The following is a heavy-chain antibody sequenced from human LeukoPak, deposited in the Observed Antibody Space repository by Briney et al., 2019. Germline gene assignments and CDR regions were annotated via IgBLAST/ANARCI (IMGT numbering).Heavy chain of an antibody. D-gene: IGHD6-13*01. CDR1: GFIFSNYS. CDR3: AKAASSSWPSYYYGMDV. CDR2: ITGSGGNT. V-gene: IGHV3-23*01. J-gene: IGHJ6*02. Sequence: PGGSLRLSCAASGFIFSNYSVSWVRQAPGKGLEWVSVITGSGGNTYYADSVKGRFTISKDNSKNTVYLQMSSLGVDDTAVYYCAKAASSSWPSYYYGMDVWGQGTTVTVSS.